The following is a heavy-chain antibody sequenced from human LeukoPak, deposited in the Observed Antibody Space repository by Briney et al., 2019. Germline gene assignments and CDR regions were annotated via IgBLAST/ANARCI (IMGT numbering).Heavy chain of an antibody. V-gene: IGHV4-39*01. J-gene: IGHJ4*02. D-gene: IGHD6-19*01. CDR1: GGSISSNTYY. CDR2: IFHTGTT. Sequence: SETLSLTCSVSGGSISSNTYYWGWIRQPPGKGLEWIGSIFHTGTTYSNPSLTSRVPISVDTSKNQFSLKLNSMTAADTAVYYCASLRYSSGWYPLFDYWGQGTLVTVSS. CDR3: ASLRYSSGWYPLFDY.